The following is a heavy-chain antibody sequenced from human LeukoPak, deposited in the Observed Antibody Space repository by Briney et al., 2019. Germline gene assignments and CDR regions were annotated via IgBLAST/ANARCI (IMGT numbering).Heavy chain of an antibody. Sequence: ASVKVSCTVSGYTLTELSMHWVRQARGKGLEWMGGFDPEDGETIYAQKFQGRVTMTEDTSTDTAYMELSSLRSEDTAVYYCATVQSSSDPWRFRYYYYYMDVWGKGTTVTVSS. D-gene: IGHD3-3*01. V-gene: IGHV1-24*01. CDR3: ATVQSSSDPWRFRYYYYYMDV. CDR2: FDPEDGET. CDR1: GYTLTELS. J-gene: IGHJ6*03.